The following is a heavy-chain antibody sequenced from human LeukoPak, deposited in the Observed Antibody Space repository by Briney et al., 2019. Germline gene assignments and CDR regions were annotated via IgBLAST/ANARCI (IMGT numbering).Heavy chain of an antibody. D-gene: IGHD5-24*01. CDR3: ARSGDGYKNPFPFDY. J-gene: IGHJ4*02. V-gene: IGHV5-51*03. CDR2: IYPGDSDA. Sequence: GESLKISCKGSGYSFTSYWIGWVRQMPGKGLEWMGIIYPGDSDARYSPSFQGQVTISADKSISTAYLQWSSLKASDTAMYYCARSGDGYKNPFPFDYWGQGTLVTVSS. CDR1: GYSFTSYW.